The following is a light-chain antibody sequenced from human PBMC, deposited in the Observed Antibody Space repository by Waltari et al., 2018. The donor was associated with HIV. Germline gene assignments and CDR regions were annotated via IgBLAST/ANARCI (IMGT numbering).Light chain of an antibody. CDR1: QSLKHTDGKTY. J-gene: IGKJ2*01. CDR3: MQSLHLLYT. Sequence: DIVMTQTPPSLSVTPGQPASFSCNSSQSLKHTDGKTYLYWYLQRPGQSPQVLIYEASKRYAGMPDRFSGSGSGTHFTLKIARVEAEDVGSYYCMQSLHLLYTFGQGTKLNFK. V-gene: IGKV2D-29*02. CDR2: EAS.